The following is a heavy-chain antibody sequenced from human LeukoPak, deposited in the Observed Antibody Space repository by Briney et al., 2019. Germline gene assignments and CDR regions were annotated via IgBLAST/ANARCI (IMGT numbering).Heavy chain of an antibody. CDR2: IIPIFGTA. J-gene: IGHJ4*02. V-gene: IGHV1-69*05. CDR3: ARDRYDSSGYNPRPGDY. D-gene: IGHD3-22*01. CDR1: GGTFSSYA. Sequence: SVKVSCKASGGTFSSYAISWVRQAPGQGLEWMGRIIPIFGTANYAQKFQGRVTITTDESTSKAYMELSSLRSEDTAVYYCARDRYDSSGYNPRPGDYWGQGTLVTVSS.